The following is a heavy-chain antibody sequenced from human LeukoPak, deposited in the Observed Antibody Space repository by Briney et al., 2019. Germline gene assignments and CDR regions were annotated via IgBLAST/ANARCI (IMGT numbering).Heavy chain of an antibody. CDR3: AGGLSRYVYTANF. Sequence: GGSLRLSCAASGFTFSSSWMHWVRQAPGKGLVWVSRIKTDGRSTNYADSVKGRFTISRDNPKNTLYLQMNSVTADDTAVYYCAGGLSRYVYTANFWGQGTLVTASS. CDR2: IKTDGRST. D-gene: IGHD3-16*01. J-gene: IGHJ4*02. V-gene: IGHV3-74*01. CDR1: GFTFSSSW.